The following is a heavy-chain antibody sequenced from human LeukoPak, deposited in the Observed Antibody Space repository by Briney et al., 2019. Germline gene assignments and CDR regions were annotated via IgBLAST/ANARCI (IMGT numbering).Heavy chain of an antibody. V-gene: IGHV1-2*06. Sequence: ASVKVSCKASGYTFTGYHIHWVRQAPGQGLEWMGRINPYSGDTNFAQKFQGRVTMARDTSITTAYMDLSSLTPDDTAVYFCARDQGSLTRSWYTGYWGQGTQVTVSS. CDR2: INPYSGDT. CDR1: GYTFTGYH. D-gene: IGHD6-13*01. CDR3: ARDQGSLTRSWYTGY. J-gene: IGHJ4*02.